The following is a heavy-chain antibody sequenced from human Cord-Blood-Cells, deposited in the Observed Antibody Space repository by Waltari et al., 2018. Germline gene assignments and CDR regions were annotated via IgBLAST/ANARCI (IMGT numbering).Heavy chain of an antibody. CDR2: ICPGDSDT. Sequence: EVQLVQSGAAVKKPGESLKISCTGSGYSLPSYWLGWLPQMPGKGLEWMGVICPGDSDTRYSPSFQGQVTISADKSISTAYLQWSSLKASDTAMYYCAMLTGYSSSWYFDYWGQGTLVTVSS. CDR1: GYSLPSYW. J-gene: IGHJ4*02. D-gene: IGHD6-13*01. CDR3: AMLTGYSSSWYFDY. V-gene: IGHV5-51*01.